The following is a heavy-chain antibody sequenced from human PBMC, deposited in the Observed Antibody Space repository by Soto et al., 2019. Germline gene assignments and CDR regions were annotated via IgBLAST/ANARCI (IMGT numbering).Heavy chain of an antibody. V-gene: IGHV4-30-4*01. CDR3: ARESACYGSSTSCYNWFDP. Sequence: SETLSLTCTVSGGSISSGDYYWSWIRQPPGKGLEWIGYIYYSGSTYYNPSLKSRVTISVDTSKNQFSLKLSSVTAADTAVYYCARESACYGSSTSCYNWFDPWGQGTLVTVSS. CDR2: IYYSGST. D-gene: IGHD2-2*01. CDR1: GGSISSGDYY. J-gene: IGHJ5*02.